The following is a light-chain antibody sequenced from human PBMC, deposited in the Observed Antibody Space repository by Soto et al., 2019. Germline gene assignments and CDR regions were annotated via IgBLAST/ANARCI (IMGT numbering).Light chain of an antibody. V-gene: IGLV3-21*04. CDR3: QVWDSSSDVV. CDR2: YDS. CDR1: NIGSKS. Sequence: CELTQPPSVSVAPGKTARITCGGNNIGSKSVHWYQQKPGQAPVLVIYYDSDRPAGIPERFSGSNSGNTATLTISRVEAADEADYYCQVWDSSSDVVFGGGTKLTVL. J-gene: IGLJ2*01.